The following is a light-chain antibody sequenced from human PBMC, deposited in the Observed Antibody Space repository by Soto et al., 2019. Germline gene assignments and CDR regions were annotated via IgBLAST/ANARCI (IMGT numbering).Light chain of an antibody. CDR1: ESVSSH. J-gene: IGKJ1*01. CDR3: QQYGSSPQT. Sequence: ETVMTQSPATLSVSPVEGATLSFRASESVSSHLAWYQQKPGQAPRLLIYDSSTRATGIPARFSGSGSGTDFTLTISRLEPEDFAVYYCQQYGSSPQTFGQGTKVDIK. V-gene: IGKV3-15*01. CDR2: DSS.